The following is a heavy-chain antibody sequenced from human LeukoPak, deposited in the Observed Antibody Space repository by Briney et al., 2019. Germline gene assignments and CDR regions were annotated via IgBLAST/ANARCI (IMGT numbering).Heavy chain of an antibody. Sequence: RTGGSLRLSCAASGFTFSSYGMTWVRQAPGKGLEWVSGINWNGGSTGYADSVKGRFTISRDNAKNSLYLQMNSLRAEDTALYYCARDSGSYVSDFDYWGQGTLVTVSS. CDR3: ARDSGSYVSDFDY. CDR1: GFTFSSYG. D-gene: IGHD1-26*01. J-gene: IGHJ4*02. V-gene: IGHV3-20*04. CDR2: INWNGGST.